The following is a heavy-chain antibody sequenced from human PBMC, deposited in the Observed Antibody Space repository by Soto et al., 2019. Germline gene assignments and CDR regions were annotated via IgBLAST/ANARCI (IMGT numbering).Heavy chain of an antibody. Sequence: EVQLVESGGGLVQPGGSLKLSCAASGFTFSGSAMHWVRQASGKGLEWVGRIRSKANSYATAYAASVKGRFTISRDDSKNTAYLQMNSLKTEDTAVYYCTRRSSSSRETWFDPWGQGTLVTVSS. J-gene: IGHJ5*02. CDR1: GFTFSGSA. CDR2: IRSKANSYAT. V-gene: IGHV3-73*02. D-gene: IGHD6-13*01. CDR3: TRRSSSSRETWFDP.